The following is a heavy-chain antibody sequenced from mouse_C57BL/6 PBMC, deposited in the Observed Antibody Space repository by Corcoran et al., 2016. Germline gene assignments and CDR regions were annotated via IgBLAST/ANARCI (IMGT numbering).Heavy chain of an antibody. CDR3: AGLYAMDY. CDR2: INPNNGGT. V-gene: IGHV1-26*01. D-gene: IGHD3-1*01. J-gene: IGHJ4*01. CDR1: GYTFTDYY. Sequence: EVQLQQSGPELVKPGASVKISCKASGYTFTDYYMNWVKQSHGKSLEWIGDINPNNGGTSYNQKFKGKATLTVDKSSSTAYMELRSLTSEDSAVYYCAGLYAMDYWGQGNSVTVSS.